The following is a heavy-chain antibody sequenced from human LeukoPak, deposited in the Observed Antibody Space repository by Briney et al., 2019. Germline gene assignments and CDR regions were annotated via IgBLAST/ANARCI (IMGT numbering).Heavy chain of an antibody. CDR3: ARDPTTVTSLPYYFDF. D-gene: IGHD4-17*01. CDR2: INDWGRT. CDR1: GGSFSGYH. Sequence: PSETLSLTCAVHGGSFSGYHWNWIRQSPSKGLEWIGEINDWGRTNYNPSLESRVTLSVDTSKKEFSLKLSAVTAADTAVYYCARDPTTVTSLPYYFDFWGQGTLVSVSS. V-gene: IGHV4-34*01. J-gene: IGHJ4*02.